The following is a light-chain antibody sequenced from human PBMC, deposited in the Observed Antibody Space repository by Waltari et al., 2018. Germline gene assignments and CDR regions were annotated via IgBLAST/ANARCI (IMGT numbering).Light chain of an antibody. CDR1: QSVVSNS. Sequence: DIVLTQSPGTLSLSPGDRATLPCRASQSVVSNSLAWYQQKPGQAPRLLIYDASSRATGIPDRFSGSGSGTDFTLTISRLEPEDFGVYHCQQYGRSRTFGQGTKVEIK. J-gene: IGKJ1*01. CDR3: QQYGRSRT. CDR2: DAS. V-gene: IGKV3-20*01.